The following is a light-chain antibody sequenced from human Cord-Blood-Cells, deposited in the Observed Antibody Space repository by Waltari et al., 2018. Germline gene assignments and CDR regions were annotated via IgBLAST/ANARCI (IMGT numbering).Light chain of an antibody. V-gene: IGLV1-47*01. CDR2: RNK. J-gene: IGLJ2*01. CDR1: SSNIGSNY. Sequence: QSVLTQPPSASGTPGQRVTISCSGSSSNIGSNYVYWYQQLPGTAPKLLIYRNKQRPSGVPDRFSGSKSGTSASVAISGLRSEDEADYYCAAWDDSLSAVVFGGGTKLTVL. CDR3: AAWDDSLSAVV.